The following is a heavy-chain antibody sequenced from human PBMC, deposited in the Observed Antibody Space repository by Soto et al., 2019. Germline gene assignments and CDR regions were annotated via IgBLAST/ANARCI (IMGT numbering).Heavy chain of an antibody. V-gene: IGHV3-30-3*01. CDR2: ISYDGSNK. J-gene: IGHJ4*02. CDR1: GFTFSSYA. CDR3: ARDLQLVLDY. D-gene: IGHD6-13*01. Sequence: HVQLVESGGGVVQPGRSLRLSCAASGFTFSSYAMHWVRQAPGKGLEWVAVISYDGSNKYYADSVKGRFTISRDNSKNTLYLQMNSLRAEDTAVYYCARDLQLVLDYWGQGTLVTVSS.